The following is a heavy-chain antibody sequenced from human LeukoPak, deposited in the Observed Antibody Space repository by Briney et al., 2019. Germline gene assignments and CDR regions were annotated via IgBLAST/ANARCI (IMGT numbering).Heavy chain of an antibody. CDR1: GGSISSYY. CDR3: ARGPMIRGDYYYFDY. J-gene: IGHJ4*02. D-gene: IGHD3-10*01. V-gene: IGHV4-4*07. Sequence: SETLSLTCTVSGGSISSYYWSWIRQPAGKGLEWIGRIYTSGSTNYNPSLKSRVTMSVVTSKNQFSLKLSSVTAADTAVYYCARGPMIRGDYYYFDYWGQGTLVTVSS. CDR2: IYTSGST.